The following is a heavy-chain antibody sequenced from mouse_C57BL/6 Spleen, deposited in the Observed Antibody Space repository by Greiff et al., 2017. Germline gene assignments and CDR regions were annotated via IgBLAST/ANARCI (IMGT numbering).Heavy chain of an antibody. D-gene: IGHD2-4*01. CDR3: ASIYYDYDDAMDY. V-gene: IGHV5-6*01. Sequence: EVQGVESGGDLVKPGGSLKLSCAASGFTFSSYGMSWVRQTPDKRLEWVATISSGGSYTYYPDSVKGRFTISRDNAKNTLYLQMSSLKSEDTAMYYCASIYYDYDDAMDYWGQGTSVTVSS. CDR1: GFTFSSYG. J-gene: IGHJ4*01. CDR2: ISSGGSYT.